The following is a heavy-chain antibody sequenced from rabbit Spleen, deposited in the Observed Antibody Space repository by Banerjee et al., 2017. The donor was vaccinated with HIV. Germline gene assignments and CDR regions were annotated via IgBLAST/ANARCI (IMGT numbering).Heavy chain of an antibody. Sequence: QSLEESGGGLVKPGGTLTLTCTVSGFSFSSNWICWVRQAPGKGLEWIACIDTNDGDTDYANWPKGRFTISKTSSTTVTLQMTSLTAADTATYFCARNYVNAFDPWGQGTLVT. D-gene: IGHD1-1*01. CDR3: ARNYVNAFDP. CDR1: GFSFSSNW. J-gene: IGHJ2*01. V-gene: IGHV1S40*01. CDR2: IDTNDGDT.